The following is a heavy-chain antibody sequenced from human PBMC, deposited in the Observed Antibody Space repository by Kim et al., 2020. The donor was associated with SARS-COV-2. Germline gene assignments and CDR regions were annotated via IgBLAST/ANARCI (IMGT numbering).Heavy chain of an antibody. V-gene: IGHV1-2*02. D-gene: IGHD5-12*01. Sequence: ASVKVSCKTSGYTFTGHYIHWVRQAPGQGLEWMGWINPNSGVTDSAQKFQGRVTMTRDTSISTAYMELSRLRSDDTAVYYCARARYSGYDFADYWGQGTLVTVSS. CDR1: GYTFTGHY. CDR3: ARARYSGYDFADY. CDR2: INPNSGVT. J-gene: IGHJ4*02.